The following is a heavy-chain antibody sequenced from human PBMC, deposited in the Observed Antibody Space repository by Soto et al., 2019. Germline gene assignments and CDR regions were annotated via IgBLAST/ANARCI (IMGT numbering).Heavy chain of an antibody. CDR1: GASINRYY. J-gene: IGHJ4*02. CDR3: ACNVYTTRAYYFDY. Sequence: PSETLSLTCTVSGASINRYYWSWIRQPPGEGLEWIGYIYYSGTTNYNPSLRSRVTISLDTSKNQLSLNLRSVTAADTAVYYCACNVYTTRAYYFDYWGQGILVTVSS. D-gene: IGHD1-1*01. CDR2: IYYSGTT. V-gene: IGHV4-59*01.